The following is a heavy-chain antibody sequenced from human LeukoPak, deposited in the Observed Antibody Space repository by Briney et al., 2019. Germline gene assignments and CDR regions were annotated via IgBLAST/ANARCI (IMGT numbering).Heavy chain of an antibody. Sequence: SQTLSLTCTVSGGSISSGDYYWRWIRQPPGKGLEWIGYIYYSGSTYYYPSLKSRVTISVDTSKNQFSLKLSSVTAADTAVYYCARVDVWFGYNFDYWGQGTLVTVSS. CDR1: GGSISSGDYY. V-gene: IGHV4-30-4*01. J-gene: IGHJ4*02. CDR3: ARVDVWFGYNFDY. D-gene: IGHD3-10*01. CDR2: IYYSGST.